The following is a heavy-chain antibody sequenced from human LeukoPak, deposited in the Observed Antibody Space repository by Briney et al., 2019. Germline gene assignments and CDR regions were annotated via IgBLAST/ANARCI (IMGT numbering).Heavy chain of an antibody. CDR3: ANSFLNGYSYGYAFDI. CDR2: IYYSGST. CDR1: GGSISSSSYY. Sequence: KASETLSLTCTVSGGSISSSSYYWGWIRQPPGKGLEWIGSIYYSGSTYYNPSLKSRVTISVDTSKNQFSLQLSSVTAADTAVYYCANSFLNGYSYGYAFDIWGQGTMVTVSS. J-gene: IGHJ3*02. V-gene: IGHV4-39*07. D-gene: IGHD5-18*01.